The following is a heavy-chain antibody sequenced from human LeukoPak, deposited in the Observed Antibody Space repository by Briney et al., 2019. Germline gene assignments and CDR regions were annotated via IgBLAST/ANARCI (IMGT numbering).Heavy chain of an antibody. CDR1: GYTFTGYY. CDR2: INPKSGGT. D-gene: IGHD1-1*01. CDR3: ARHMTTANNWFDP. V-gene: IGHV1-2*02. J-gene: IGHJ5*02. Sequence: ASVKVSCKASGYTFTGYYMHWVRQAHGQGLEWMGWINPKSGGTNYEQKFQGRVIMTRDTSISTAYMELSRLTSDDTAVYYCARHMTTANNWFDPWGQGTLVTVSS.